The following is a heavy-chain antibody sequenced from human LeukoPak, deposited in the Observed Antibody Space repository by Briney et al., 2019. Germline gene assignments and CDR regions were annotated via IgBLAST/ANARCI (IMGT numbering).Heavy chain of an antibody. CDR3: ALMPGCSWAFDF. D-gene: IGHD6-13*01. V-gene: IGHV1-2*02. J-gene: IGHJ4*02. CDR2: INPNSGDT. CDR1: EYTFSVYH. Sequence: GASVKVSCKASEYTFSVYHIQWVRLAPGQGLEWMAWINPNSGDTNYAQKFEGRVTMTRDTSISTVYMEVSSLRFDDTAVYYCALMPGCSWAFDFWGQGTLVTVSS.